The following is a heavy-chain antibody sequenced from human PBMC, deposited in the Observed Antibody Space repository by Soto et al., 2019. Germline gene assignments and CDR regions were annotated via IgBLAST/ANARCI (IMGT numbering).Heavy chain of an antibody. D-gene: IGHD2-2*01. J-gene: IGHJ6*02. V-gene: IGHV4-39*07. CDR2: TYYSGST. CDR1: GGSISSSSYY. Sequence: PSETLSLTCTVSGGSISSSSYYWGWIRQPPGKGLEWIGSTYYSGSTYYNPSLKSRVTISVDTPKNQFSLKLSSVTAADTAVYYCARDQSSQSAYYYYGMDVWGQGTTVTVSS. CDR3: ARDQSSQSAYYYYGMDV.